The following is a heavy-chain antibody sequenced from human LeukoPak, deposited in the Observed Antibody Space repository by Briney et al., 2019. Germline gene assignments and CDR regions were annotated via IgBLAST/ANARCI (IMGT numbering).Heavy chain of an antibody. D-gene: IGHD3-22*01. CDR1: GFTFSGSD. CDR2: IRSKTNNYAT. Sequence: GGSLRLSCAASGFTFSGSDIHWVRQASGKGLEWVGHIRSKTNNYATADAASVKGRFTFSRDDSKNTAYIQMKRLRTEDTAVYYCTRHNYDRSGYGAFDIWGQGTMVTVSS. J-gene: IGHJ3*02. V-gene: IGHV3-73*01. CDR3: TRHNYDRSGYGAFDI.